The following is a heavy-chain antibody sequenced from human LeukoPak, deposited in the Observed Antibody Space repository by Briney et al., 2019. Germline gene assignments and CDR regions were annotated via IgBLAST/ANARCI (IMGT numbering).Heavy chain of an antibody. J-gene: IGHJ4*02. V-gene: IGHV4-4*02. CDR3: ARNYFGSGTYPFDY. CDR2: IYHSGST. D-gene: IGHD3-10*01. CDR1: GGSISSSNW. Sequence: PSETLSLTCAVPGGSISSSNWWSWVRQPPGKGLEWIGEIYHSGSTNYNPSLKSRVTISVDKSKNQFSLKLSSVTAADTAVYYCARNYFGSGTYPFDYWGQGTLVTVSS.